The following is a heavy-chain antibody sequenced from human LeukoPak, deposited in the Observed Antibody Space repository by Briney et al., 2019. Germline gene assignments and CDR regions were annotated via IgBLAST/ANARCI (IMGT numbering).Heavy chain of an antibody. CDR1: GFTFDDYA. D-gene: IGHD1-26*01. CDR3: AKDIHRLIGGIGH. CDR2: ISWNSGSI. V-gene: IGHV3-9*01. J-gene: IGHJ4*02. Sequence: SGGSLRLSCAASGFTFDDYAMHWVRQAPGKGLEWVSGISWNSGSIGYADSVKGRFTISRDNAKNSLYLQMNSLRAEDTALYYCAKDIHRLIGGIGHWGQGTLVTVSS.